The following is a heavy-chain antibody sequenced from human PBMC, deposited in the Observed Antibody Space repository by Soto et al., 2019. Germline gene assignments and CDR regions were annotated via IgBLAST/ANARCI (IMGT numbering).Heavy chain of an antibody. D-gene: IGHD1-26*01. Sequence: QVQLVESGGGVVQPGRSLRLSCAASGFTFSSYAMHWVRQAPGKGLEWVAVISYDGSNKYYADSVKGRFTISRDNSKNTLYLQMNSLRAEDTAVYYCARDGAIVGAPPAMDVWGQGTTVTVPS. V-gene: IGHV3-30-3*01. CDR3: ARDGAIVGAPPAMDV. CDR1: GFTFSSYA. CDR2: ISYDGSNK. J-gene: IGHJ6*02.